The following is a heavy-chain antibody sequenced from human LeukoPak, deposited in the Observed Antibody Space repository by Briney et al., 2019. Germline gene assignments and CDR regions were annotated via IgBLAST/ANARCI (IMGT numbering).Heavy chain of an antibody. V-gene: IGHV1-18*01. CDR1: GYTFTSYG. J-gene: IGHJ6*03. Sequence: ASVKVSCKASGYTFTSYGISWVRQAPGQGLEWMGWISAYNGNTNYAQKLQGRVTMTTDTSTSTAYMELRSLRSDDTAVYYCARGSEGSSSWYYYYYYMDVWGKGTTVTVSS. CDR3: ARGSEGSSSWYYYYYYMDV. CDR2: ISAYNGNT. D-gene: IGHD6-13*01.